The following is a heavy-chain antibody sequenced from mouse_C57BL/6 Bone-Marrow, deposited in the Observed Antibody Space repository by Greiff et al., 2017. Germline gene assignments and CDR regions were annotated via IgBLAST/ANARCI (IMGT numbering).Heavy chain of an antibody. V-gene: IGHV1-75*01. CDR3: ARERGY. Sequence: VQRVESGPELVKPGASVKISCKASGYTFTDYYINWVKQRPGQGLEWIGWIFPGSGSTYYNETFKGKATLTVAKSSSTAYKLHSSLTSEGSAVYFCARERGYWGQGTTLTVSS. CDR1: GYTFTDYY. J-gene: IGHJ2*01. CDR2: IFPGSGST.